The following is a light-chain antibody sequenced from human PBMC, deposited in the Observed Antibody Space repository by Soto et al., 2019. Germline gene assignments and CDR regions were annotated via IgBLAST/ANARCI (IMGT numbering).Light chain of an antibody. Sequence: DIQVTQSPSTLSAFVGDRVILTCRASQNVNIWLAWYQQRPRKAPKFLIYKTSSLESGVPSRFSGSGSGTEFTLTISSLETDDFGTYFCLQYNSLPYTFGQGTKLEIK. V-gene: IGKV1-5*03. CDR2: KTS. CDR3: LQYNSLPYT. CDR1: QNVNIW. J-gene: IGKJ2*01.